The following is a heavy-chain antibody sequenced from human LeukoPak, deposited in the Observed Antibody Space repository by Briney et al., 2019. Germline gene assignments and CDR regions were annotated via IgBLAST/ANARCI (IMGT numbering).Heavy chain of an antibody. CDR3: ARDQYDTWSRRGNFDS. Sequence: GGSLRLSCAASGFTFSNYAILWVRQAPGKGLEWVAVISYDGSSKNFADSVKGRFTISRDNSKNTLYLQMNSLRVEDTAVYYCARDQYDTWSRRGNFDSWGQGTLVIVSS. J-gene: IGHJ4*02. CDR1: GFTFSNYA. D-gene: IGHD3-3*01. CDR2: ISYDGSSK. V-gene: IGHV3-30-3*01.